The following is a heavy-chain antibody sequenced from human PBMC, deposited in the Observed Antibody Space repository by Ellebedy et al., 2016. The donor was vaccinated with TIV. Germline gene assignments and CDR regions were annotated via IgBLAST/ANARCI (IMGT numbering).Heavy chain of an antibody. J-gene: IGHJ4*02. CDR2: RSTHGSNK. CDR1: GFAFRAYG. D-gene: IGHD3-22*01. CDR3: AKDGEDYYDSSGYSLDY. Sequence: PGGSLRLSCAASGFAFRAYGMHWVRQAPGKGLEWVAFRSTHGSNKYYVDSVKGRFIISRDNSNVYLEMNSLRAEDTAVYYCAKDGEDYYDSSGYSLDYWGQGTLVTVSS. V-gene: IGHV3-30*18.